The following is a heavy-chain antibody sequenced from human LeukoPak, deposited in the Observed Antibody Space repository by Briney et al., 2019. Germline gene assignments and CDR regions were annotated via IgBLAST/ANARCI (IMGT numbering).Heavy chain of an antibody. D-gene: IGHD3-3*01. CDR2: ISGSVYST. V-gene: IGHV3-23*01. Sequence: GGSLRLSCAASGFTFSSYAMSWVRQAPGKGLEWVSFISGSVYSTYHADSVKGRFTISRDNSKNTLFLQMNSLRAEDTAVYYCAKASRVVIAYYYYGMDVWGQGTTVTVSS. J-gene: IGHJ6*02. CDR1: GFTFSSYA. CDR3: AKASRVVIAYYYYGMDV.